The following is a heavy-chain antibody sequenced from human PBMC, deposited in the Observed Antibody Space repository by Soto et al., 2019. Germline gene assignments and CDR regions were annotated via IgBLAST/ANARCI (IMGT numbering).Heavy chain of an antibody. J-gene: IGHJ6*02. CDR3: AREGHSTDYYYYYGMDV. CDR2: IWYDGSNK. D-gene: IGHD2-2*01. V-gene: IGHV3-33*01. CDR1: GFTFSSYG. Sequence: QVQLVESGGGVVQPGRSLRLSCAASGFTFSSYGMHWVRQAPGKGLEWVAVIWYDGSNKYYADSVKGRFTISRDNSKNTLYLQINSLRAEDTAVYYCAREGHSTDYYYYYGMDVWGQGTTVTVSS.